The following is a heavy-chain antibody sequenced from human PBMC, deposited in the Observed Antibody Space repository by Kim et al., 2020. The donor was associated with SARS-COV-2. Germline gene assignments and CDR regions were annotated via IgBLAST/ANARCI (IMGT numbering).Heavy chain of an antibody. D-gene: IGHD1-26*01. V-gene: IGHV3-74*01. CDR3: ASRRYTGTYYDFDY. CDR1: GFTFSSYW. Sequence: GGSLRLSCAASGFTFSSYWMHWVRQVPGKGLVWVSRINSDGSTTSYADSVKGLFTISRDNAKSTLYLQMNSLRAEDTAVYYCASRRYTGTYYDFDYWGQGTLVTVSS. CDR2: INSDGSTT. J-gene: IGHJ4*02.